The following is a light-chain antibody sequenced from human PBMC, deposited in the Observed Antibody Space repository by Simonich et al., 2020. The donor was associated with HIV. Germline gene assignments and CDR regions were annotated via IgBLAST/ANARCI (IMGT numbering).Light chain of an antibody. V-gene: IGKV1-12*01. Sequence: DIQMTQSPSSVSASVGDRVTITCRASQGIGSWLVWYQQKPGKAPNLLIYGASSLQSGVPSRFSGSGSGTDFTLTISSLQPEDFATYYCQQAYSFPHTFGQGTKLEIK. CDR2: GAS. J-gene: IGKJ2*01. CDR1: QGIGSW. CDR3: QQAYSFPHT.